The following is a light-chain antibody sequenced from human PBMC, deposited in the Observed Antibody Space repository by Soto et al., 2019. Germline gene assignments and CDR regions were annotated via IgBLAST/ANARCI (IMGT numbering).Light chain of an antibody. J-gene: IGKJ1*01. CDR2: AAS. Sequence: DIQMTQSPSSLSASVGDRVTITCRASQAIRNDLGWYQQKPGKAPKRLIYAASSLDSEVPLRFSGSASWTEFALTIGSLQPEDFATYYCLQHNTYPWTFGQGTKVEIK. V-gene: IGKV1-17*01. CDR1: QAIRND. CDR3: LQHNTYPWT.